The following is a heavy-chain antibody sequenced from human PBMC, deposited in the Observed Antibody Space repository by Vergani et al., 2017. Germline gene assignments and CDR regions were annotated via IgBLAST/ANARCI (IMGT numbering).Heavy chain of an antibody. Sequence: QLQLQESGPGLVKPSQTLSLTCAVSGGSISSGGYSWSWIRQPPGKGLEWIGYIYHSGSTYYNPSLKSRVTISVDRSKNQFSLKLSSVTAADTAVYYCARAGRPYYYMDGWGKGTTVTVS. V-gene: IGHV4-30-2*01. CDR1: GGSISSGGYS. CDR3: ARAGRPYYYMDG. CDR2: IYHSGST. J-gene: IGHJ6*03.